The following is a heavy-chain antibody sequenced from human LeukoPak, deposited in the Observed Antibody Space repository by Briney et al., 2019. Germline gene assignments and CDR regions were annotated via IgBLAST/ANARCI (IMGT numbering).Heavy chain of an antibody. CDR3: ARDWGNGGNDY. V-gene: IGHV3-21*06. J-gene: IGHJ4*02. Sequence: GGSLRLSCAASGFTFSSYSMNWVRQAPGKGLEWVSSISSSSSYIYYADSVKGRFTISRDNAKNSLYLQMNSLRAEDTAVYYCARDWGNGGNDYWGQGTLVTVSS. CDR1: GFTFSSYS. CDR2: ISSSSSYI. D-gene: IGHD4-23*01.